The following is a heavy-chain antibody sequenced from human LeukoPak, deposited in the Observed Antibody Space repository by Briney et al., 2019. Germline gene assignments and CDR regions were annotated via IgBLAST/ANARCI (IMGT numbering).Heavy chain of an antibody. CDR2: IKSKTDGGTT. Sequence: GGSLTLSCAASGFTFSNAWMSWVRQAPGTGLEWVGRIKSKTDGGTTDYAAPVKGRFTISRDDSKNTLYLQMNSLKTEDTAVYYCTTDLSYYDSSGYYQTLDYWGQGTLVTVSS. V-gene: IGHV3-15*01. CDR3: TTDLSYYDSSGYYQTLDY. CDR1: GFTFSNAW. D-gene: IGHD3-22*01. J-gene: IGHJ4*02.